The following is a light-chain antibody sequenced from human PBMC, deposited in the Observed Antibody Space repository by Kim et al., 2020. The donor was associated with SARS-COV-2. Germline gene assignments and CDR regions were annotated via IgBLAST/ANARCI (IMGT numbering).Light chain of an antibody. CDR3: MQGTHWPFT. V-gene: IGKV2-30*01. J-gene: IGKJ3*01. CDR1: QDLVSSDGNPY. Sequence: PASISCRSSQDLVSSDGNPYLNWFHQRPGQSPRRLIYKVSNRDSGVPDRFSGSGSGTDFTLQISRVEAEDVGVYYCMQGTHWPFTFGPGTKVDIK. CDR2: KVS.